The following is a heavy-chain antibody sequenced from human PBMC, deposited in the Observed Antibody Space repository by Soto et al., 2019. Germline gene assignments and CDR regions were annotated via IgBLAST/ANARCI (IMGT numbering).Heavy chain of an antibody. J-gene: IGHJ3*01. D-gene: IGHD1-26*01. CDR1: GFTFSSFS. CDR2: VTSSASST. CDR3: AKGGAVLLDPFDV. V-gene: IGHV3-23*01. Sequence: GQLLESGGGMVQPGGSLRLSCAASGFTFSSFSMNWVRLPPGRGLEWVAAVTSSASSTHYADSVKGRFTISRDNSKNSLYHQMNSLRAEVTAVYYCAKGGAVLLDPFDVWGQGKMGTVSS.